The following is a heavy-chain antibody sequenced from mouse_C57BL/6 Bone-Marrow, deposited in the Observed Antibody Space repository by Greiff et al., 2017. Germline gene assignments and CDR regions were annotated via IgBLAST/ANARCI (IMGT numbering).Heavy chain of an antibody. V-gene: IGHV14-4*01. CDR3: TTSIGLAY. J-gene: IGHJ3*01. CDR2: IDPENGDT. CDR1: GFNINDDY. Sequence: EVQLQQSGAELVRPGASVKLSCTASGFNINDDYMHWVKQRPEQGLEWIGWIDPENGDTEYASKFQGKATITADTSSNTAYLQLSSLTSEDTAVYYCTTSIGLAYWGQGTLVTVSA.